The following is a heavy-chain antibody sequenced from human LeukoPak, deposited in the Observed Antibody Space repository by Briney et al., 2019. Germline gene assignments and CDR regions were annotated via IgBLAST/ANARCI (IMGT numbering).Heavy chain of an antibody. V-gene: IGHV5-51*01. CDR3: AGGHITMVRGVIPINPIDY. CDR2: IYPGDSDT. CDR1: GYSFTSYW. D-gene: IGHD3-10*01. Sequence: GESLKISCKGSGYSFTSYWIGWVRQMPGKGLEWMGIIYPGDSDTRYSPSFQGQVTISADKSISTAYLQWSSLKASDTAMYYCAGGHITMVRGVIPINPIDYWGQGTLVTVSS. J-gene: IGHJ4*02.